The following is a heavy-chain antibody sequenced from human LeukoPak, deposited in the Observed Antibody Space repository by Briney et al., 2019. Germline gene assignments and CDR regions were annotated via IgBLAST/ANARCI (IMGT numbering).Heavy chain of an antibody. CDR3: ARVQGYSYGRTLDY. D-gene: IGHD5-18*01. Sequence: SETLSLTCTVSGGSISSSSYYWGWIRQPPGKGLEWIGSIYYSGSTYYNPSLKSRVTISVDTFKNQFSLKLSSVTAADTAVYYCARVQGYSYGRTLDYWGQGTLVTVSS. CDR2: IYYSGST. CDR1: GGSISSSSYY. V-gene: IGHV4-39*07. J-gene: IGHJ4*02.